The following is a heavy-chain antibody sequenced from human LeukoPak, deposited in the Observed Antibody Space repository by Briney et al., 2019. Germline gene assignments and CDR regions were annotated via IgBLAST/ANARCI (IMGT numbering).Heavy chain of an antibody. Sequence: PGGSLRLSCVVSGFTVSDNYMIWVRQAPGKGLERVSVIYGDGRIFYSDSAKGRFTISRDNSKNTLSLQMHNLRAEDTDVYYCARGRGLGVVSPYFDYWGQGTLVTVSS. CDR1: GFTVSDNY. D-gene: IGHD3-3*01. CDR2: IYGDGRI. CDR3: ARGRGLGVVSPYFDY. V-gene: IGHV3-53*01. J-gene: IGHJ4*02.